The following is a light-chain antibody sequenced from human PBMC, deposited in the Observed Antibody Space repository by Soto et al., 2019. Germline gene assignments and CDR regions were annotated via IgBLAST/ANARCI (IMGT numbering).Light chain of an antibody. CDR3: ETWDSNIHWV. CDR1: SGHSSYI. J-gene: IGLJ3*02. CDR2: LEGSGSY. V-gene: IGLV4-60*02. Sequence: QSVLTQSSSASASLGSSVNLTCTLSSGHSSYIIAWHQQQPGKAPRYLMKLEGSGSYNKGGGVPDRFSGSSSGADRYLIISNLQFEDEADYYCETWDSNIHWVFGGGTKLTVL.